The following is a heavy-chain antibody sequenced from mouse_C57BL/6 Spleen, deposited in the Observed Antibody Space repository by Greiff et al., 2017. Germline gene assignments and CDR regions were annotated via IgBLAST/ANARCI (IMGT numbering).Heavy chain of an antibody. Sequence: QFQLQRPGAERVKPGASGKLSCKASGYTFTEYTIHWVKQRSGQGLEWIGWVYPGSGSIKYNEKFKYKATLTADKSSSTVYMELSRLTSEDSAVYFCARHYEDPYMVTTPFAYWGQGTLVTVSA. CDR3: ARHYEDPYMVTTPFAY. CDR1: GYTFTEYT. V-gene: IGHV1-62-2*01. J-gene: IGHJ3*01. CDR2: VYPGSGSI. D-gene: IGHD2-2*01.